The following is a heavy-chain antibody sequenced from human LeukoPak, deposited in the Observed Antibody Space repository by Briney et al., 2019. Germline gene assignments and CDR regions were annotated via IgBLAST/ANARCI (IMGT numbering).Heavy chain of an antibody. CDR1: GGSISSGDYY. D-gene: IGHD3-10*01. V-gene: IGHV4-30-4*01. CDR2: IYYSGST. Sequence: SETLSLTCTVSGGSISSGDYYWSWIRQPPGKGLEWIGYIYYSGSTYYNPSLKSRVTISVDTSKNQFSLKLSSVTAADTAVYYCARDQPHYYGSGSYFNWFDPWGQGTLVTVSS. J-gene: IGHJ5*02. CDR3: ARDQPHYYGSGSYFNWFDP.